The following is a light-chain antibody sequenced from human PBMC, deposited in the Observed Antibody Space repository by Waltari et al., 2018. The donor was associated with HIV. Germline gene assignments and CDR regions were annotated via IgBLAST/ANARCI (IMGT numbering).Light chain of an antibody. Sequence: QSALTQPASVSGSPGQSITISCTGPSSDVGGYNYVSWYHRHPGKAPKLMIYDVSNRPSGVSNRFSGSKSGNTASLTISGLQAEDEADYYCSSYTSSSTRVFGGGTTVTVL. V-gene: IGLV2-14*03. CDR1: SSDVGGYNY. CDR2: DVS. J-gene: IGLJ3*02. CDR3: SSYTSSSTRV.